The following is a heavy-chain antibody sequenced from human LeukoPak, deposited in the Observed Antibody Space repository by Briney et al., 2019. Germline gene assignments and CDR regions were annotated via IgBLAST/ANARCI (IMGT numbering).Heavy chain of an antibody. CDR2: IKQDGSEK. CDR3: VSNWPYYYYMDV. Sequence: GGSLRLSCAASSFNFCSYWMSWVRQAPGKGLEWVANIKQDGSEKYYVDSVKGRFTISRDNAKNSLYLQMNSLRAEDTAVYYSVSNWPYYYYMDVWGKGTTVTVSS. J-gene: IGHJ6*03. D-gene: IGHD6-13*01. V-gene: IGHV3-7*01. CDR1: SFNFCSYW.